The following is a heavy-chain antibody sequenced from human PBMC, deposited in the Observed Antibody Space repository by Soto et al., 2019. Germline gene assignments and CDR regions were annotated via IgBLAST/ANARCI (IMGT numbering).Heavy chain of an antibody. D-gene: IGHD3-10*01. J-gene: IGHJ4*02. CDR3: APWGSGTLGFAY. Sequence: PGGSLTLSCASCGFTVGTNYMSWVRQAPGRGLEWVSIIYYDGDTKYADSVKGRFTISRYNSRNTLYLRMNSLRAEDTAVYYCAPWGSGTLGFAYWGQGT. CDR1: GFTVGTNY. V-gene: IGHV3-66*01. CDR2: IYYDGDT.